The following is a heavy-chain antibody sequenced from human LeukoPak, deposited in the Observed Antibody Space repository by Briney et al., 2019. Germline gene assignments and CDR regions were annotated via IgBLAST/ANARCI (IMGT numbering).Heavy chain of an antibody. D-gene: IGHD2-15*01. Sequence: PSETLSLTCAVSGYSISSGYYWGWIRQPPGKGLEWIGSIYHSGSTYYNPSLKSRVTISVDTSKNQFSLKLSSVTAADTAVYYCARSEDTPVRGFDYWGQGTLVTVSS. CDR2: IYHSGST. CDR1: GYSISSGYY. V-gene: IGHV4-38-2*01. CDR3: ARSEDTPVRGFDY. J-gene: IGHJ4*02.